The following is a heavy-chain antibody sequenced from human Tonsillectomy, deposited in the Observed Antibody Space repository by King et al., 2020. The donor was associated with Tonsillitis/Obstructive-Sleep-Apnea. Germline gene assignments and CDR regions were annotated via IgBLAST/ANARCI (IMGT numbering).Heavy chain of an antibody. D-gene: IGHD6-6*01. J-gene: IGHJ4*02. CDR2: IYWDDDK. CDR3: AHMSSSSQRLHYFDY. Sequence: TLKESGPTLVKPTQTLTLTSTFSGFSLSTSGVGVGWIRQPPGKALEWLALIYWDDDKRYSPSLKSRLTITKDTSKNQVVLTMTNMDPVDTATYYCAHMSSSSQRLHYFDYWGQGTLVTVSS. V-gene: IGHV2-5*02. CDR1: GFSLSTSGVG.